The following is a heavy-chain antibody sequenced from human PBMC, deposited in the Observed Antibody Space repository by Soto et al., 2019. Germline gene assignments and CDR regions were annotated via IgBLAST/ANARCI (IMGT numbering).Heavy chain of an antibody. Sequence: PSETLSLTCTVSGGSISSSSYYWGWIRQPPGKGLEWIGSIYYSGSTYYNPSLKSRVTISVDTSKNQFSLKLSSVTAADTAVYYCASGSNPASVHAPVDYWGQGTLVTVS. CDR3: ASGSNPASVHAPVDY. V-gene: IGHV4-39*01. D-gene: IGHD6-13*01. CDR1: GGSISSSSYY. J-gene: IGHJ4*02. CDR2: IYYSGST.